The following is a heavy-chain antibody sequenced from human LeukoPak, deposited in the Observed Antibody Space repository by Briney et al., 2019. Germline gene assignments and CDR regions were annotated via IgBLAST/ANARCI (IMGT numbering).Heavy chain of an antibody. CDR1: GFTFSSYE. J-gene: IGHJ4*02. CDR2: ISSSGSTI. Sequence: QPGGSLRLSCAASGFTFSSYEMNWVRQAPGKGLEWVSYISSSGSTIYYADSVKGRFTISRDNAKNSLYLQMNSLRAEDTAVYYCARGGDSSSNDYRGQGTLVTVSS. V-gene: IGHV3-48*03. CDR3: ARGGDSSSNDY. D-gene: IGHD6-6*01.